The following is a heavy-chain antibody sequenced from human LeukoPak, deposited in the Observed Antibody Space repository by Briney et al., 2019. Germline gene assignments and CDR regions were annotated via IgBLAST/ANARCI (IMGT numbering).Heavy chain of an antibody. V-gene: IGHV1-69*04. Sequence: SVKVSCKASGGTFSSYAISWVRQAPRQGLEWMGRIIPILGIANYAQKFQGRVTITADKSTSTAYMELSSLRSEDTAVYYCARGEVTRRITMVRGVIHYYYYGMDVWGQGTTVTVSS. CDR1: GGTFSSYA. D-gene: IGHD3-10*01. CDR3: ARGEVTRRITMVRGVIHYYYYGMDV. CDR2: IIPILGIA. J-gene: IGHJ6*02.